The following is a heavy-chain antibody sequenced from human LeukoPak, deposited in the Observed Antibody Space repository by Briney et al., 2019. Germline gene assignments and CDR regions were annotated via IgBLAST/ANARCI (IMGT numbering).Heavy chain of an antibody. CDR1: GFTFSSYW. J-gene: IGHJ6*03. CDR2: INSDGSST. Sequence: GGSLRLSCAASGFTFSSYWMHWVRQAPGKGLVWVSRINSDGSSTSYADSVKGRFTISRDNAKNTLYLQMNSLRAEDTAVYYCARALSSSSDYYYYYMDVWGKGTTVTVSS. D-gene: IGHD6-6*01. CDR3: ARALSSSSDYYYYYMDV. V-gene: IGHV3-74*01.